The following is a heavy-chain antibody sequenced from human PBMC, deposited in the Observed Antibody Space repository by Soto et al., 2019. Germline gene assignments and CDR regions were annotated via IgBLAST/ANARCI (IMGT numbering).Heavy chain of an antibody. CDR2: IYYSGTT. Sequence: SETLSLTCTVSCGSISSEGYSWSWFRQLPGKGLEWIGDIYYSGTTYHNPSLRSRLTISGDASKNQFSLKLSSVTDADTALYYCARGRGYSYGPYYFDYWGQGTLVTVSS. V-gene: IGHV4-31*03. CDR1: CGSISSEGYS. J-gene: IGHJ4*02. D-gene: IGHD5-18*01. CDR3: ARGRGYSYGPYYFDY.